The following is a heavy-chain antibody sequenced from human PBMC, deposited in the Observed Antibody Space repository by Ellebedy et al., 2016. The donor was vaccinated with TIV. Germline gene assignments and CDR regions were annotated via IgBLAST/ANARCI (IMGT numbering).Heavy chain of an antibody. CDR3: ARDVRYYGSGSTVDN. J-gene: IGHJ4*02. CDR1: GGSISSYY. D-gene: IGHD3-10*01. CDR2: IYYSGST. V-gene: IGHV4-59*12. Sequence: SETLSLTCTVSGGSISSYYWSWIRQPPGKGLEWIGYIYYSGSTNYNPSLKSRVTISVDTSKNQFSLKLSSVTAADTAVYYCARDVRYYGSGSTVDNWGQGTLVTVSS.